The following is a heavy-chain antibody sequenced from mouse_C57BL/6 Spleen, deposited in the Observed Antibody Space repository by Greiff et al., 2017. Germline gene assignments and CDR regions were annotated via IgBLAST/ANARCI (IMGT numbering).Heavy chain of an antibody. CDR3: ARRGYGNYVYYAMDY. CDR1: GYTFTSYW. D-gene: IGHD2-1*01. CDR2: IYPSDSET. J-gene: IGHJ4*01. V-gene: IGHV1-61*01. Sequence: QVQLQQPGAELVRPGSSVKLSCKASGYTFTSYWMDWVKQRPGQGLEWIGNIYPSDSETHYNQKFKDKATLTVDKSSSTAYMQLSSLTSEDSAVYYCARRGYGNYVYYAMDYWGQGTSVTVSS.